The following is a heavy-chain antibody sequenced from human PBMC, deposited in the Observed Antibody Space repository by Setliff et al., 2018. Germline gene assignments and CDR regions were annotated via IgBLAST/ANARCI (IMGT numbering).Heavy chain of an antibody. D-gene: IGHD2-2*01. CDR3: ARGSAKMVALPTANYFDP. CDR1: GYNFITTG. CDR2: ISPYNGNT. J-gene: IGHJ5*02. Sequence: ASVKVSCKTSGYNFITTGISWVRQAPGQGPEWMGCISPYNGNTNYAQKFQGRVTMTTDTSTSTAYMELRSLTSADTAVYYCARGSAKMVALPTANYFDPWGQGTPVTVSS. V-gene: IGHV1-18*01.